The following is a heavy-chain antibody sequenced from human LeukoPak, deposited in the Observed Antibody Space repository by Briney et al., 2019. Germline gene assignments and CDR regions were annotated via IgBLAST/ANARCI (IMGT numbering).Heavy chain of an antibody. D-gene: IGHD3-22*01. CDR1: GYTFTSYA. CDR3: ASEEDSSGYYGGFFGY. CDR2: INAGNGNT. V-gene: IGHV1-3*01. J-gene: IGHJ4*02. Sequence: ASVKVSCKASGYTFTSYAMHWVRQAPGQRLEWMGWINAGNGNTKYSQKFQGRVTITRDTSASTAYMELSSLRSEDTAVYYCASEEDSSGYYGGFFGYWGQGTLVTVSS.